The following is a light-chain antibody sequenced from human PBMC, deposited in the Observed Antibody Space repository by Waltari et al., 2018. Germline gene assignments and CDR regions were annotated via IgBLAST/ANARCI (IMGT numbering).Light chain of an antibody. CDR1: KNIRSY. CDR3: QASYTTPYS. CDR2: AAS. V-gene: IGKV1-39*01. Sequence: DLQMTQSPSSLSASVGDRVTISCRASKNIRSYLSWYQQKTGIAPKLVISAASTLQSGVPSRFSGSGSGTNFTLTITSLQAEDFATYFCQASYTTPYSFGQGTKVEIK. J-gene: IGKJ2*03.